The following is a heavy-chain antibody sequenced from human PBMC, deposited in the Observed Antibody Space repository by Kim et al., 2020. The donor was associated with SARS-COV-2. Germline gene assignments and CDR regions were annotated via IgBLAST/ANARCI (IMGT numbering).Heavy chain of an antibody. D-gene: IGHD6-6*01. V-gene: IGHV5-51*01. CDR1: GYSFPSYW. J-gene: IGHJ5*02. CDR2: IYPGNSDP. Sequence: GESLKISCKGSGYSFPSYWIGWVRQMPGKGLEWLWIIYPGNSDPRYSPSFQGQVTISADKSISTAYLQWSSLKASETAMYYCARRSYSSSFWFDPWGQGTLVTVSS. CDR3: ARRSYSSSFWFDP.